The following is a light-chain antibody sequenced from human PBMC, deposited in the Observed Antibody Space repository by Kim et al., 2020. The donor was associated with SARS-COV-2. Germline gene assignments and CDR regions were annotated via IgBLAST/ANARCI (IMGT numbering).Light chain of an antibody. V-gene: IGLV2-8*01. CDR2: DVS. J-gene: IGLJ2*01. CDR1: SSDVGGYNY. Sequence: QSVLTQPPSASGSPGQSVTISCAGTSSDVGGYNYVSWYQQHPGKAPKLMIYDVSKRPSGVPDRFSGSKSGNTASLTVSGLQTEDEADYYCTSYGGSNNYVVFGGGTQLTVL. CDR3: TSYGGSNNYVV.